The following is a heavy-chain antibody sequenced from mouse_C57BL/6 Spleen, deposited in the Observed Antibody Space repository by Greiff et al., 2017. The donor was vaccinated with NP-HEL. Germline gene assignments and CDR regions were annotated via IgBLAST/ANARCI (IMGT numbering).Heavy chain of an antibody. J-gene: IGHJ2*01. V-gene: IGHV1-53*01. Sequence: VQLQQSGTELVKPGASVKLSCKASGYTFTSYWMHWVKQRPGQGLEWIGNINPSNGGTNYNEKFKSKATLTVDKSSSTAYMQLSSLTSEDSAVYYCARDGNYVGDYFDYWGQGTTLTVSS. D-gene: IGHD2-1*01. CDR1: GYTFTSYW. CDR3: ARDGNYVGDYFDY. CDR2: INPSNGGT.